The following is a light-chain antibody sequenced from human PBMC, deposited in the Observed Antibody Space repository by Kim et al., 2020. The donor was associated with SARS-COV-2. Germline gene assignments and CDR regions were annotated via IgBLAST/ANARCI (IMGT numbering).Light chain of an antibody. V-gene: IGLV1-40*01. CDR2: GDN. J-gene: IGLJ3*02. CDR3: QSYDKSLTGSWV. CDR1: NSNIGADYE. Sequence: ITLSCTGTNSNIGADYEVHWYQQFPGSVPNLLLYGDNNRPSGVPDRFSSSRSGTSASLVITGLQTDDEADYYCQSYDKSLTGSWVFGGGTQLTVL.